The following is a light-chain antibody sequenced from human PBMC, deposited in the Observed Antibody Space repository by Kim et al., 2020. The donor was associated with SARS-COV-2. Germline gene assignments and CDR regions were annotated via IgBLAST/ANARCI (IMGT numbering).Light chain of an antibody. V-gene: IGKV3-20*01. CDR3: HQYGSSPYT. J-gene: IGKJ2*01. CDR1: QRVTSSY. Sequence: EVVLTQSPGTLSLSPGERATLSCRASQRVTSSYLAWYQQKPGQTPRLLIYAASIRATGIPDRFSGSGSGTDFTLTISRLEPEDFAVYYCHQYGSSPYTFGQGTKLEIK. CDR2: AAS.